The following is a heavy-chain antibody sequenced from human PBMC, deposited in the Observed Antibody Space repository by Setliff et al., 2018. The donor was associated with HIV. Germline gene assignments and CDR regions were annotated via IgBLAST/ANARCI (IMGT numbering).Heavy chain of an antibody. V-gene: IGHV4-38-2*01. CDR3: AAASSWDPLLDY. Sequence: PSETLSLTCGVSGYSISSGEFWGWIRQPPGKGLEWIGEINHSGSTNYNPSLKSRVTISVDTSMDQFSLKLNSVTAADTAVYYCAAASSWDPLLDYWGQGTVVTVSS. J-gene: IGHJ4*02. CDR1: GYSISSGEF. CDR2: INHSGST. D-gene: IGHD6-13*01.